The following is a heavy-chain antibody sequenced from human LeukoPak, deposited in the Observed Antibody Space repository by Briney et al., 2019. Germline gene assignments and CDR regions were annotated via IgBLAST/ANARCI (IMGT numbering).Heavy chain of an antibody. V-gene: IGHV1-46*01. CDR1: GYTFTTYY. CDR2: INPSGGST. D-gene: IGHD2-15*01. J-gene: IGHJ4*02. CDR3: ATGTDCSGGSCYVYYFDY. Sequence: ASVKVSCKASGYTFTTYYVHWVRQAPGQGLEWMGIINPSGGSTTYAQKFRGRLTMTRDMSTSTVYMELSSLRSEDTAVYYCATGTDCSGGSCYVYYFDYWGQGTLVTVSS.